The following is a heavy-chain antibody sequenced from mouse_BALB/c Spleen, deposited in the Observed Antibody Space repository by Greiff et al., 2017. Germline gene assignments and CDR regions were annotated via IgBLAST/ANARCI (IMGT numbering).Heavy chain of an antibody. Sequence: QVQLQQSGPELVRPGVSVKISCKGSGYTFTDYAMHWVKQSHAKSLECIGVISTYYGNTNYNQKFKGKATMTVDKSSSTAYMELARLTSEDSAIYYCARNGSSPHWYFDVWGAGTTVTVSS. CDR3: ARNGSSPHWYFDV. CDR2: ISTYYGNT. V-gene: IGHV1-67*01. D-gene: IGHD1-1*01. CDR1: GYTFTDYA. J-gene: IGHJ1*01.